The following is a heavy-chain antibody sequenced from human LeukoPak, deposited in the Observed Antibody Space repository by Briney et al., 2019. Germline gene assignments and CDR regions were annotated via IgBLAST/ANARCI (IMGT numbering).Heavy chain of an antibody. Sequence: PGGSLRLSCAASGFTFSNYWMTWVRQAPGKGLEWVASVNKDGSEEYYVDSVKGRFTISRDNAKNSLYLQMNSLRAEDTAVYYCAREAILWFGELTKKSGFDYWGQGTLVTVSS. CDR2: VNKDGSEE. CDR3: AREAILWFGELTKKSGFDY. J-gene: IGHJ4*02. V-gene: IGHV3-7*03. CDR1: GFTFSNYW. D-gene: IGHD3-10*01.